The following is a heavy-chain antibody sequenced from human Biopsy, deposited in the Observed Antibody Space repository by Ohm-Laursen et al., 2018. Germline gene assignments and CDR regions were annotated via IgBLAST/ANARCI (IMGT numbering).Heavy chain of an antibody. CDR2: ISGNSDII. J-gene: IGHJ4*02. Sequence: LRLSCAASGFTFSSYAMTWFRQAPGKGLEWVSTISGNSDIIYDTDSVKGRFTISRDNSKNTLYLQMNSLRADDTAVYYCALAAAQTVTHFDSWGQGTLVTVSS. D-gene: IGHD4-17*01. CDR3: ALAAAQTVTHFDS. V-gene: IGHV3-23*01. CDR1: GFTFSSYA.